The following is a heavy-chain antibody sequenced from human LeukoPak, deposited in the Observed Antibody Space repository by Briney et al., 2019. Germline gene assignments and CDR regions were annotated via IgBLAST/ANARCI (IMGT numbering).Heavy chain of an antibody. J-gene: IGHJ4*02. CDR3: ARRGVYCRSTSCYYFDY. Sequence: GESLQISCKGSGYSFTSYWIGWVRQMPGKGLEWMGIIYPGDSDTRYSPSFQGQVTISADKSMSTPYLQWSSLKASDTAMYYCARRGVYCRSTSCYYFDYWGQGTLVTVSS. CDR2: IYPGDSDT. D-gene: IGHD2-2*01. CDR1: GYSFTSYW. V-gene: IGHV5-51*01.